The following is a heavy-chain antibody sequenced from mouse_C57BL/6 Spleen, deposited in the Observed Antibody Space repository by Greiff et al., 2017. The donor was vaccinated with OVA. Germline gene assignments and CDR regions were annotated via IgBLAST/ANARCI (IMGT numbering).Heavy chain of an antibody. Sequence: QVQLQQPGAELVKPGASVKLSCKASGYTFTSYWMQWVKQRPGQGLEWIGEIDPSDSYTNYNQKFKGKATLTVDTSSSTAYMQLSSLTSEDSAVYYCARLRYDDPYFDVWGTGTTVTVAS. J-gene: IGHJ1*03. CDR1: GYTFTSYW. V-gene: IGHV1-50*01. CDR2: IDPSDSYT. D-gene: IGHD2-3*01. CDR3: ARLRYDDPYFDV.